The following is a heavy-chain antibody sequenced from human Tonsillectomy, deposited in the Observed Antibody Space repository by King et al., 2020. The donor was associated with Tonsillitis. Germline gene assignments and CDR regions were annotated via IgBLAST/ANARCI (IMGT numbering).Heavy chain of an antibody. J-gene: IGHJ4*02. D-gene: IGHD6-13*01. V-gene: IGHV3-33*08. CDR3: AGDEGVAALGF. CDR2: MWDAGSNE. Sequence: QLVQSGGGVVQPGRSLRLSCAASGFTFSSYGMHWVRQAPGKGLEWVAVMWDAGSNEYYADSVKGRFTISRDNSKNTLYLQMDSLRAEDTAVYYCAGDEGVAALGFWGQGTLVTVSS. CDR1: GFTFSSYG.